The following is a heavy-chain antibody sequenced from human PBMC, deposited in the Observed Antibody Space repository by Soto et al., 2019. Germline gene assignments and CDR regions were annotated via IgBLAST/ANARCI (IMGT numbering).Heavy chain of an antibody. Sequence: TGGSLRLSCAASGFTFSNAWMSWVRQAPGKGLEWVGRIKSKTDGGTTDYAAPVKGRFTISRDDSKNTLYLQMNSLKTEDTAVYYCTTDESGGIVLMVYAPDYYGMDVWGQGTTVTVSS. D-gene: IGHD2-8*01. J-gene: IGHJ6*02. CDR1: GFTFSNAW. CDR2: IKSKTDGGTT. CDR3: TTDESGGIVLMVYAPDYYGMDV. V-gene: IGHV3-15*01.